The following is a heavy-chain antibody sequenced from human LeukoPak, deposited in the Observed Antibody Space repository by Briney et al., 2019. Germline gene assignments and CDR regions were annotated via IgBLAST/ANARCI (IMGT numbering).Heavy chain of an antibody. CDR3: ARVSWIDYYDSSGYPDY. Sequence: ASVKVSCKASGYTFTGYYMHWVRQAPGQGLEWMGWINPNSGGTNYAQEFQGRVTMTRDTSISTAYMELSRLRSDDTAVYYCARVSWIDYYDSSGYPDYWGQGTLVTVSS. CDR2: INPNSGGT. V-gene: IGHV1-2*02. D-gene: IGHD3-22*01. J-gene: IGHJ4*02. CDR1: GYTFTGYY.